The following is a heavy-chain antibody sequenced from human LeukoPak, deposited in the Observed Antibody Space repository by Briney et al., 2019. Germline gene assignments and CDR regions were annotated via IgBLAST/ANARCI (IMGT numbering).Heavy chain of an antibody. J-gene: IGHJ3*02. CDR1: GFTFSSYG. V-gene: IGHV3-48*01. Sequence: PGGTLRLSCAASGFTFSSYGMNSVRQAPGRGLEWVSFISRSGTTIYYADSVKGRFTISRDNSKNTLYLQMNSLRAEDTAVYYCARDPHYDILTGYDVFDIWGQGTMVTVSS. CDR2: ISRSGTTI. D-gene: IGHD3-9*01. CDR3: ARDPHYDILTGYDVFDI.